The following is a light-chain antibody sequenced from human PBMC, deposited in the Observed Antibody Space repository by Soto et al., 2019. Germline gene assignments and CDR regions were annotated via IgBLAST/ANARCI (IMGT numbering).Light chain of an antibody. CDR3: LQDNPYSWT. CDR1: HSSKNR. J-gene: IGKJ1*01. CDR2: QAS. V-gene: IGKV1-5*01. Sequence: DIQMTQSPSTLSASVGDRFTTTCRASHSSKNRLEWYEQKPGKAPKVLINQASNRDYGVPSKFSGSGFGTEFILNISRVQADDVATYYCLQDNPYSWTFGQGTKVDIK.